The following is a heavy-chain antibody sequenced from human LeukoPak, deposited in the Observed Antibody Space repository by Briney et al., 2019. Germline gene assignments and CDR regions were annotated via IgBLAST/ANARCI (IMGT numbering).Heavy chain of an antibody. CDR1: GGTFSSYA. Sequence: GASVKVSCKASGGTFSSYAISWVRQAPGQGLELMGRIIPILGIANYAQKFQGRVTITADKSTSTAYMELSSLRSEDTAVYYCARPIVGATTWDLDYWGQGTLVTVSS. J-gene: IGHJ4*02. D-gene: IGHD1-26*01. CDR3: ARPIVGATTWDLDY. V-gene: IGHV1-69*04. CDR2: IIPILGIA.